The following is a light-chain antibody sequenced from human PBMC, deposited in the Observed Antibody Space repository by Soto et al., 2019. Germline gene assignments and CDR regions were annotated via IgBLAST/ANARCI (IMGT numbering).Light chain of an antibody. CDR3: QQRSNWPIT. J-gene: IGKJ5*01. CDR2: DAS. V-gene: IGKV1-5*01. Sequence: DIQMTQSPSTLSASVGDRVTITCRASQSISSWLAWYQQKPGKAPKLLIYDASSLESGVPSRFSGSGSGTDFTLTISSLEPEDFAVYYCQQRSNWPITFGQGTRREIK. CDR1: QSISSW.